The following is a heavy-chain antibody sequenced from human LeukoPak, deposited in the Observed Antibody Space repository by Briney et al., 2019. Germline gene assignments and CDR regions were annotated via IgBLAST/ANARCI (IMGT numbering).Heavy chain of an antibody. D-gene: IGHD6-13*01. CDR3: ARFSSSSIGVWFDP. V-gene: IGHV4-59*12. CDR1: GGSTSSYY. Sequence: SETLSLTCTVSGGSTSSYYWSWIRQPPGKGLEWIGYIYYSGSTNYNPSLRSRVTISVDTSKNQFSLKLSSVTAADTAVYYCARFSSSSIGVWFDPWGQGTLVTVSS. J-gene: IGHJ5*02. CDR2: IYYSGST.